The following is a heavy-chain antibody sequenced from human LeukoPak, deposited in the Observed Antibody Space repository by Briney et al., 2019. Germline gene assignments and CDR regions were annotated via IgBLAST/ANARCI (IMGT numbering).Heavy chain of an antibody. CDR1: GASIRSFY. CDR3: AQQVVGTSDTFDV. V-gene: IGHV4-59*01. CDR2: ISYSGST. D-gene: IGHD2-15*01. J-gene: IGHJ3*01. Sequence: SETLSLTCSVSGASIRSFYWRWIRQSPGKGLEWIGYISYSGSTKYNPSLKSRATMSADPSKSQLSLRLNSVTAADTAVYFCAQQVVGTSDTFDVWGQGTLVTVSS.